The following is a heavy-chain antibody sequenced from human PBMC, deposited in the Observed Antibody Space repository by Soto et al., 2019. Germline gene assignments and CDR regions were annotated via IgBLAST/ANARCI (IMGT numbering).Heavy chain of an antibody. D-gene: IGHD3-9*01. CDR3: AKVIRGYDILTGYYYYYYYDMDV. J-gene: IGHJ6*02. CDR1: GFTFSSYG. V-gene: IGHV3-30*18. Sequence: GGSLRLSCAASGFTFSSYGMHWVRQAPGKGLEWVAVISYDGSNKYYADSVKGRFTISRDNSKNTLYLQMNSLRAEDTAVYYCAKVIRGYDILTGYYYYYYYDMDVWGQGTTVTVSS. CDR2: ISYDGSNK.